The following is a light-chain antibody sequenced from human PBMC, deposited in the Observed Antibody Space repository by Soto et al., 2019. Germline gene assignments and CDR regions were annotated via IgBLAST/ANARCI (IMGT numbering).Light chain of an antibody. J-gene: IGKJ1*01. CDR2: GAS. CDR1: QSVSSN. Sequence: EIVLTQSPGTLSLSPGERATLSCRASQSVSSNLAWYQHNPGQAPRLLINGASTRAIGIPARFSGSGSGTEFTLTISSLQSEDSAVYYCQQYNTWPRTFGKGTKVAIK. CDR3: QQYNTWPRT. V-gene: IGKV3-15*01.